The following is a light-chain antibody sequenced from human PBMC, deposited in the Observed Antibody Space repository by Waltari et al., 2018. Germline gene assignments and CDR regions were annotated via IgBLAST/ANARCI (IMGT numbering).Light chain of an antibody. CDR3: CSYAGSYTVV. Sequence: QSALTQPRSVSGSPGQSVTISCTGTRNDLLIYNHVSWYQQHPGKAPKRIIYDVTKRPSGVPDRFLASNSGTTASLTISGLQAEDEADYHCCSYAGSYTVVFGGGTKLTVL. CDR1: RNDLLIYNH. V-gene: IGLV2-11*01. CDR2: DVT. J-gene: IGLJ2*01.